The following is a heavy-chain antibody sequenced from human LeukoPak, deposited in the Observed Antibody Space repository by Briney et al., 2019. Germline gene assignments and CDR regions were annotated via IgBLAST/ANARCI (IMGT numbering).Heavy chain of an antibody. D-gene: IGHD2-21*01. J-gene: IGHJ5*02. Sequence: EASVKVSCKASGYTFTDYYIHWVRQAPGQGLEWMGEINPKSGGTAYVQRFQGRVTMTRDTSISTVYMELRSLRSDDTAMYCCVRDDDSNCYDPWGQGTPVTVSS. V-gene: IGHV1-2*02. CDR3: VRDDDSNCYDP. CDR1: GYTFTDYY. CDR2: INPKSGGT.